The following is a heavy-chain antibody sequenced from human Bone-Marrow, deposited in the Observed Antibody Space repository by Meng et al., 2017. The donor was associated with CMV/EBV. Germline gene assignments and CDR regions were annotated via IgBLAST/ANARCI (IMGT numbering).Heavy chain of an antibody. V-gene: IGHV3-48*04. CDR1: GFTFSSYS. CDR3: AKDSSSSWKGPAY. CDR2: ISSSSSTI. Sequence: GGSLRLSCAASGFTFSSYSMNWVRQAPGKGLEWVSYISSSSSTIYYADSVKGRFTISRDNAKNSLYLQMNSLRTEDTALYYCAKDSSSSWKGPAYWGPGTRVTGSS. D-gene: IGHD6-13*01. J-gene: IGHJ4*02.